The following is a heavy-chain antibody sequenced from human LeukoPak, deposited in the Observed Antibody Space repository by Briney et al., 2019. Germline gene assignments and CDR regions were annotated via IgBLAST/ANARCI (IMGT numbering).Heavy chain of an antibody. Sequence: PSETLSLTCAVYGGSFSGYYWSWIRQPPGKGLEWIGEINHSGSTNYNPSLKSRVTISVDTSKNQFSLKLSSVTAADTAVYYCARGIAIYDSFDYWGQGTLVTVSS. CDR1: GGSFSGYY. CDR2: INHSGST. V-gene: IGHV4-34*01. J-gene: IGHJ4*02. CDR3: ARGIAIYDSFDY. D-gene: IGHD3-16*01.